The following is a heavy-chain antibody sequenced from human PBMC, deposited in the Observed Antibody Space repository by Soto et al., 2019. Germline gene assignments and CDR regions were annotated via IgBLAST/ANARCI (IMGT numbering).Heavy chain of an antibody. D-gene: IGHD2-15*01. J-gene: IGHJ3*01. Sequence: PGASLKISCKTSGYSFISYWVAWVRQLPGKGLEWLGTFYPGDSTSTYSPSFQGQVTISVDTSITTAYLQLNILKASDTAMYYCARIIGYCRNNDCSWTFDVWGQGTMVTVSS. V-gene: IGHV5-51*01. CDR2: FYPGDSTS. CDR3: ARIIGYCRNNDCSWTFDV. CDR1: GYSFISYW.